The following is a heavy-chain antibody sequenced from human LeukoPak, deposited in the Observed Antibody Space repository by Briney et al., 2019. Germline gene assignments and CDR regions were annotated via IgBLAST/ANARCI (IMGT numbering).Heavy chain of an antibody. Sequence: GGSLRLSCAASGFTFSNYAMHWVRQAPGKGLEWVAVISYDGSNKYYADSVKGRFTISRDNSKNTLYLQMNSLRAEDTALYYCAKGRGYSGYDFFDYWGQGTLVTVSS. D-gene: IGHD5-12*01. J-gene: IGHJ4*02. CDR1: GFTFSNYA. CDR3: AKGRGYSGYDFFDY. CDR2: ISYDGSNK. V-gene: IGHV3-30-3*01.